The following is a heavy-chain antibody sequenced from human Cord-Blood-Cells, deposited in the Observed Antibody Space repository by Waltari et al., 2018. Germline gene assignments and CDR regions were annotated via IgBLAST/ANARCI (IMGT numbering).Heavy chain of an antibody. J-gene: IGHJ4*02. CDR3: ARTSGSWYGGGDY. V-gene: IGHV3-21*01. D-gene: IGHD6-13*01. Sequence: SISSSSSYIYYADSRKGRFTISRDNAKNSLYLQMNSLRAEDTAVYYWARTSGSWYGGGDYWGQGTLVTVSS. CDR2: ISSSSSYI.